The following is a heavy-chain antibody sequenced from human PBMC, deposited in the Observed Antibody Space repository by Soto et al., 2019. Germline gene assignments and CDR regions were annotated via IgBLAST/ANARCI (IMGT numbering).Heavy chain of an antibody. CDR2: IYYSGIT. CDR3: ARHGSN. CDR1: GVSISNSSYY. J-gene: IGHJ4*02. Sequence: SETLSLTCTVSGVSISNSSYYWGWIRRPPGKGLEWIGTIYYSGITYYNPSLKSRVTISVDTSKNQFSLKLTSVTAADTAVYYCARHGSNWGQGTLVTSPQ. V-gene: IGHV4-39*01.